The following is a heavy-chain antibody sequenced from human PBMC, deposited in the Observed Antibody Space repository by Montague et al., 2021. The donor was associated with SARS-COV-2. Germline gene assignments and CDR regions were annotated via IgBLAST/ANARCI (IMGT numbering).Heavy chain of an antibody. J-gene: IGHJ6*02. Sequence: TLSLTCTVSGGTISSGSYYWSWIRQPAGKGLEWIGRIYTSGSTNYNPSLKSRVTIPVDTSKNQFSLKLSSVTAADTAVYYCARVGVGTMVRGVIHAYYYYGMDVWGQGTTVTVSS. V-gene: IGHV4-61*02. CDR1: GGTISSGSYY. D-gene: IGHD3-10*01. CDR2: IYTSGST. CDR3: ARVGVGTMVRGVIHAYYYYGMDV.